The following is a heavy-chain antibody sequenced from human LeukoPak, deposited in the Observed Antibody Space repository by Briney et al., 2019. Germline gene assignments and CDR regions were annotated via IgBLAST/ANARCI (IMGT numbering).Heavy chain of an antibody. D-gene: IGHD6-19*01. CDR3: ASSSYSSGWWEDDAFDI. J-gene: IGHJ3*02. V-gene: IGHV3-66*01. CDR2: IYSGGIT. CDR1: GFTVSSNY. Sequence: QPGGSLTLSCAVSGFTVSSNYMSWVRQAPGEGLEWVSFIYSGGITYYADSVKGRFTISRDNSKNTLYLQMNSLRAEDTAVYYCASSSYSSGWWEDDAFDIWGQGTMGTVSS.